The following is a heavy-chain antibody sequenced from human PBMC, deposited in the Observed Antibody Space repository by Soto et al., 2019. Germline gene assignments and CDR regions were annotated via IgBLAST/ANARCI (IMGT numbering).Heavy chain of an antibody. V-gene: IGHV3-33*01. Sequence: VQLVESGGGVVQPGRSLRLSCAASGFTFRTYGIYWVRQAPGKGLEWVAVIRYDASNKYYADSVKGRFTISRDNSGYTLYLQVNSLRAEDTAVYYCARGSVDGGELGLWGQGTRVTVSS. CDR2: IRYDASNK. D-gene: IGHD1-26*01. J-gene: IGHJ4*02. CDR1: GFTFRTYG. CDR3: ARGSVDGGELGL.